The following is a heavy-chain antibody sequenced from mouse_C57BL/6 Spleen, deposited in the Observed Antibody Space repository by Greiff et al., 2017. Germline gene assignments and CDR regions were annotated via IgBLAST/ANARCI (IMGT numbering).Heavy chain of an antibody. Sequence: EVQRVESEGGLVQPGSSMKLSCTASGFTFSDYYMAWVRQVPEKGLEWVANINYDGSSTYYLDSLKSRFIISRDNAKNILYLQMSSLKSEDTATYYCARGYDYFAYWGQGTLVTVSA. CDR2: INYDGSST. CDR1: GFTFSDYY. D-gene: IGHD2-4*01. V-gene: IGHV5-16*01. J-gene: IGHJ3*01. CDR3: ARGYDYFAY.